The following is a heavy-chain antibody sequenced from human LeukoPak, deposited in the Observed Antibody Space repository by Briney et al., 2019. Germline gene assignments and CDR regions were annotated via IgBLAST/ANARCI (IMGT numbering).Heavy chain of an antibody. D-gene: IGHD3-10*01. CDR2: ISYDGGNK. CDR1: GFTFSDYG. CDR3: AKVFEVRGARRPKDY. J-gene: IGHJ4*02. Sequence: GGSLRLSCAASGFTFSDYGMHWVRQAPGKGLEWVALISYDGGNKFYADSVRDRFTISRDNSKNTLYLQMNSLRIEDTAVYYCAKVFEVRGARRPKDYWGQGTLVIVSS. V-gene: IGHV3-30*18.